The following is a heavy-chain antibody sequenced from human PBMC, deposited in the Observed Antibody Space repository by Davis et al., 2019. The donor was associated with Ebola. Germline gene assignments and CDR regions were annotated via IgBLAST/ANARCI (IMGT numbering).Heavy chain of an antibody. CDR2: ISSSGSTI. D-gene: IGHD3-3*01. CDR3: ARVQRGYAGRYYYYGMDV. V-gene: IGHV3-11*04. CDR1: GFTFSDYY. J-gene: IGHJ6*02. Sequence: GESLKISCAASGFTFSDYYMSWIRQAPGKGLEWVSYISSSGSTIYYADSVKGRFTISRDNAKNSLYLQMNSLRAEDTAVYYCARVQRGYAGRYYYYGMDVWGQGTTVTVSS.